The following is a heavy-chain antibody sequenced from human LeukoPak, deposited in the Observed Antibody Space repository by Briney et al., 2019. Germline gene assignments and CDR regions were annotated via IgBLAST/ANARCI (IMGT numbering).Heavy chain of an antibody. Sequence: SETLSLTCTVSGGSISSYYWSWIRQPPGKGLEWIGYIYYSGSTNYNPSLKSRVTISVDTSKNQFSLKLSSVTAADTAVYYCARRPWIAAAGTVGYYFDYWGQGTQVTVSS. CDR3: ARRPWIAAAGTVGYYFDY. CDR1: GGSISSYY. CDR2: IYYSGST. D-gene: IGHD6-13*01. J-gene: IGHJ4*02. V-gene: IGHV4-59*08.